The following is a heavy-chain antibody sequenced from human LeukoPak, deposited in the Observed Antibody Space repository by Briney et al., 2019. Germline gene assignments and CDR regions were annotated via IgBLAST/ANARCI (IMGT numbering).Heavy chain of an antibody. CDR1: GGSFDDYY. D-gene: IGHD5-24*01. Sequence: PSETLSLTCAVSGGSFDDYYCSWIRQPPGKGLEWIGEIHPHGIFYYNSSLMSRVTISIDTSKSQFSLRLTSVTAADTAFYYCARGRDRSKAGDLWGQGSLVTVSS. V-gene: IGHV4-34*01. CDR2: IHPHGIF. CDR3: ARGRDRSKAGDL. J-gene: IGHJ5*02.